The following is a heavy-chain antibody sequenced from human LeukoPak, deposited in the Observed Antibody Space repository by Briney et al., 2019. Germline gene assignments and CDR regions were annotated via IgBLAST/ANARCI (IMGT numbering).Heavy chain of an antibody. CDR1: GFTFSSYS. J-gene: IGHJ4*02. V-gene: IGHV3-21*01. CDR3: ARDNQYSSGWFDY. Sequence: GGSLRLSCAASGFTFSSYSLNWVRQVPGKGLEWVSSISSSSSYIYYADSVMGRFTISRDNAKNSLYLQMNSLRAEDTAVYYCARDNQYSSGWFDYWGQGTLVTVSS. D-gene: IGHD6-19*01. CDR2: ISSSSSYI.